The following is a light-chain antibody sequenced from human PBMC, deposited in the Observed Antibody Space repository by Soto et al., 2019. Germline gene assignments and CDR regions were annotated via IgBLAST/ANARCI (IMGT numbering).Light chain of an antibody. Sequence: DLVMTQSPLSLTVTPGEPASISCRSSQSLLYSNGYNYLDWYQQKPGQSPQLLIHLGFNRASGADDRLSGSGAGTDFTLKIRRVEAEDVEVYCCMQALELRTFGQGPKVQIK. CDR3: MQALELRT. V-gene: IGKV2-28*01. CDR1: QSLLYSNGYNY. CDR2: LGF. J-gene: IGKJ1*01.